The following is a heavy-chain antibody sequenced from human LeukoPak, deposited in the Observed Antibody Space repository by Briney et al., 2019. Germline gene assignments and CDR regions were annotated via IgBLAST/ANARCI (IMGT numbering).Heavy chain of an antibody. CDR2: INHSGST. D-gene: IGHD3-3*01. Sequence: SETLSFTCIVSGYSISSGYYWSWIRQPPGKGLEWIGEINHSGSTNYNPSLKSRVTISVDTSKNQFSLKLSSVTAADTAVYYCARGRFYDFWSGYYKTYFDYWGQGTLVTVSS. CDR1: GYSISSGYY. CDR3: ARGRFYDFWSGYYKTYFDY. V-gene: IGHV4-38-2*02. J-gene: IGHJ4*02.